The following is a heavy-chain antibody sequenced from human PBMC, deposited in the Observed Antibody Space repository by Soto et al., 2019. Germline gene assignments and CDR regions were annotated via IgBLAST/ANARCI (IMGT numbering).Heavy chain of an antibody. Sequence: QVPLVQSGAEVKKPGSSVTVSCKASGGTFSSYAISWVRQAPGQGLEWMGGIIPIFGTANYAQKFQGRAAITADKSTSTAYMELSSLRSEDTALYYCTRGWETVGTTTPFAYWGQGTLVTVSS. J-gene: IGHJ4*02. V-gene: IGHV1-69*06. D-gene: IGHD1-26*01. CDR3: TRGWETVGTTTPFAY. CDR2: IIPIFGTA. CDR1: GGTFSSYA.